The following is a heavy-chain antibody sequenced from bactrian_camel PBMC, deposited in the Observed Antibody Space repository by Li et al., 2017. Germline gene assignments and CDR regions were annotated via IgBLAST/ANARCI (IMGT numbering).Heavy chain of an antibody. CDR3: AGRDSRSFYGESWNDPFRYRY. Sequence: VQLVESGGGSVQAGGSLRLSCVASGYSYNRKCMAWFRQAPGKGREQVANIYTMSGTTDYADSMKGRFTISEDSAKNTVNLQINSLTPEDSGTYLCAGRDSRSFYGESWNDPFRYRYWGQGTQVTVS. CDR2: IYTMSGTT. CDR1: GYSYNRKC. V-gene: IGHV3S1*01. D-gene: IGHD2*01. J-gene: IGHJ4*01.